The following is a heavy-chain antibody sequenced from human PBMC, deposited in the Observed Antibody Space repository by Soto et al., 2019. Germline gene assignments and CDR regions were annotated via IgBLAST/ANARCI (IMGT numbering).Heavy chain of an antibody. D-gene: IGHD5-12*01. J-gene: IGHJ4*02. Sequence: GGSLRLSCAASGFTFSSYGMHWVRQAPGKGLEWVAVISYDGSNKYYADSVKGRFTISRDNSKNTLYLQMNSLRAEDTAVYYCAKDPISQYSGYDSDTDYFDYWGQGTLVTVSS. CDR3: AKDPISQYSGYDSDTDYFDY. CDR1: GFTFSSYG. V-gene: IGHV3-30*18. CDR2: ISYDGSNK.